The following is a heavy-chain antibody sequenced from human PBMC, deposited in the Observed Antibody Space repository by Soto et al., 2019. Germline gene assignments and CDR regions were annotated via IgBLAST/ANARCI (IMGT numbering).Heavy chain of an antibody. CDR3: ARQRDDSGRSSAKYFQH. V-gene: IGHV1-18*01. CDR2: ISSYNGNT. D-gene: IGHD6-25*01. CDR1: GYTFSSYG. Sequence: ASVKVSCKASGYTFSSYGISWVLQAPGQGLEWMGWISSYNGNTNYAQKIQGRVTMTTDTSTTTAYMELRSLRSDDTAVYYCARQRDDSGRSSAKYFQHWGQGTLVTVSS. J-gene: IGHJ1*01.